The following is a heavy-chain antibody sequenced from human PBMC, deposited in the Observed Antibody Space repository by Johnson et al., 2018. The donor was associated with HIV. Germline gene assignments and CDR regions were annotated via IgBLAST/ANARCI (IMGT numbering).Heavy chain of an antibody. CDR2: ISYDGGDK. CDR3: AKDWGAAACSGAFDI. V-gene: IGHV3-30*04. Sequence: QVHLVESGGGVVQPGRSLRLSCAASGFTFSSYAMHWVRQAPAKGLEWVAIISYDGGDKDYADSVKGRFTIYRDSSKNTLYLQMNSLRSDDTTTYYCAKDWGAAACSGAFDIWGQGTLVTVSS. CDR1: GFTFSSYA. D-gene: IGHD6-13*01. J-gene: IGHJ3*02.